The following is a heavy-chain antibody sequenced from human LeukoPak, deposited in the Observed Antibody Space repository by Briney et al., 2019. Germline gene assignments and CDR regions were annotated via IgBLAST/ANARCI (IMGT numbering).Heavy chain of an antibody. CDR1: GFTFSSYG. CDR3: AKDSSSWAYYYYYMDV. Sequence: PGGSLRLSCAASGFTFSSYGMHWVRQAPGKGLEWVAVISYDGSNKYYADSVKGRFTISRDNSKNTLYLQMNSLRAEDTAVYYCAKDSSSWAYYYYYMDVWGKGTTVTVSS. D-gene: IGHD6-13*01. J-gene: IGHJ6*03. CDR2: ISYDGSNK. V-gene: IGHV3-30*18.